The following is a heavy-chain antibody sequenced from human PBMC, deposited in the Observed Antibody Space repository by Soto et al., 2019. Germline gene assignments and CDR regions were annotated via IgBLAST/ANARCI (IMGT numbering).Heavy chain of an antibody. J-gene: IGHJ4*02. CDR2: IYTSGST. Sequence: SGTLSLTCTVSAGSISSYYWSWIRQPAGKGLEWIGRIYTSGSTNYNPSLKSRVTMSVDTSKNQFSLKLSSVTAADTAVYYCARESKFPRWELFRCFDDWGQGTLVTVCS. D-gene: IGHD1-26*01. CDR1: AGSISSYY. V-gene: IGHV4-4*07. CDR3: ARESKFPRWELFRCFDD.